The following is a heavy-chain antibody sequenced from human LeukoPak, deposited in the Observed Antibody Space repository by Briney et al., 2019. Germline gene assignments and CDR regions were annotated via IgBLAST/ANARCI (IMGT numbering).Heavy chain of an antibody. CDR3: AKAEVYYYDSSGYPLGWYFDL. CDR1: GFTFSSYS. D-gene: IGHD3-22*01. J-gene: IGHJ2*01. V-gene: IGHV3-21*04. CDR2: ISSSSSYK. Sequence: ETGGSLRLSCAASGFTFSSYSMNWVRQAPGKGLEWVSSISSSSSYKYYADSVKGRFAISRDNAKNSLYLQMNSLRAEDTALYYCAKAEVYYYDSSGYPLGWYFDLWGRGTLVTVSS.